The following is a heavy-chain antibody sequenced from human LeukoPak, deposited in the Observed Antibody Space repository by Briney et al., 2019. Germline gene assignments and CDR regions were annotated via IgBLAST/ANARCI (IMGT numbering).Heavy chain of an antibody. CDR2: LYYSGST. D-gene: IGHD3-3*01. CDR3: ARVERFFDY. V-gene: IGHV4-59*01. CDR1: GGSISSYH. Sequence: SETLSLICTVSGGSISSYHWRWIRQPPGEGLEWIGYLYYSGSTNYNPSLNRRVTISVGPYKNQFTLKLSSVTAADTAVYYCARVERFFDYWGQGTLVTVSS. J-gene: IGHJ4*02.